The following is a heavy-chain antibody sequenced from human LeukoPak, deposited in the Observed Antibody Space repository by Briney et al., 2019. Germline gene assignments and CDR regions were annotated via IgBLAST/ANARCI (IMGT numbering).Heavy chain of an antibody. CDR1: GFTVSSNY. D-gene: IGHD6-6*01. CDR3: AGEQLLPDYYYYGMDV. Sequence: GGSLRLSCAASGFTVSSNYMSWVRQAPGKGLEWVSVIYSGGSTYYADSVKGRFTISRDNSKNTLYLQMNSLRAEDTAVYYCAGEQLLPDYYYYGMDVWGQGTMVTVSS. J-gene: IGHJ6*02. V-gene: IGHV3-66*02. CDR2: IYSGGST.